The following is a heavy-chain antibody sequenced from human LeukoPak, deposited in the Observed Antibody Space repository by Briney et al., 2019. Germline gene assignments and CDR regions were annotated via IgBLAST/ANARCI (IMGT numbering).Heavy chain of an antibody. CDR3: ARVDTSHLRYFDS. Sequence: GRSLRLSCAASGFTFSSYGMHWVRQAPGKGLEWEAVISYDGSNKYYADSVKGRFIISRDNSKNTLYLQLNSLRAEDTAVYYCARVDTSHLRYFDSWGQGTLVTVSS. CDR1: GFTFSSYG. D-gene: IGHD3-16*01. J-gene: IGHJ4*02. CDR2: ISYDGSNK. V-gene: IGHV3-30*03.